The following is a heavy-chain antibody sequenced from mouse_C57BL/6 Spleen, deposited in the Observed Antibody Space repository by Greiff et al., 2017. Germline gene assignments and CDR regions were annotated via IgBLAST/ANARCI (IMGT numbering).Heavy chain of an antibody. CDR1: GYTFTSYW. D-gene: IGHD1-1*01. J-gene: IGHJ2*01. Sequence: VKLVESGPELVKPGASVKLSCKASGYTFTSYWMHWVKQRPGQGLEWIGNINPSNGGTNYNEKFKSKATLTVDKPSSTAYRQHSSLTSEDSAVSYCAKDYYGRRGNYFDYWDQGTTLTVSS. CDR3: AKDYYGRRGNYFDY. CDR2: INPSNGGT. V-gene: IGHV1-53*01.